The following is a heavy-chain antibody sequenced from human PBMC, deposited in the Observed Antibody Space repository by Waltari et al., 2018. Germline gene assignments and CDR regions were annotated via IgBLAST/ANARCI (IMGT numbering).Heavy chain of an antibody. J-gene: IGHJ5*02. D-gene: IGHD2-15*01. CDR2: IYWNDDK. CDR1: GFSLSTSGVG. V-gene: IGHV2-5*01. CDR3: AHAPGYCSGGSCFYNWFDP. Sequence: QITLKESGPTLVKPTQTLTLTCTFSGFSLSTSGVGVGWIRQPPGKALEWLALIYWNDDKRYSPSPKSRLTITKDTSKNQVVLTMTNMDPVDTATYYCAHAPGYCSGGSCFYNWFDPWGQGTLVTVSS.